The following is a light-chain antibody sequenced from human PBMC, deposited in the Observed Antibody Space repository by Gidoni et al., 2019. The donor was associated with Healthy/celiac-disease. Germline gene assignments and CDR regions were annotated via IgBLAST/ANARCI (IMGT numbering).Light chain of an antibody. V-gene: IGKV1-39*01. CDR3: QQSYSTPQMT. Sequence: DIQMTQSPSSLSASVGDRVTITCRASQSISSYLNWYQQKPGKAPKLLIYAASCLQSGVPSRFSGSGSGTDFTLTISSLQPEDFATYYCQQSYSTPQMTFGQGTKVEIK. J-gene: IGKJ1*01. CDR2: AAS. CDR1: QSISSY.